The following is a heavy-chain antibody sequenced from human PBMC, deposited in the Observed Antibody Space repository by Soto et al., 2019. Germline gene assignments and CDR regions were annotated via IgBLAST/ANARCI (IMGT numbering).Heavy chain of an antibody. D-gene: IGHD5-18*01. J-gene: IGHJ6*02. Sequence: ASVKVSCKASGYTFTSYYMHWVRQAPGQGXEWMGIINPSGGSTSYGQKFQGRVTMTRDTSTSTVYMELSSLRSEDTAVYYCARVREKRGYSYGPYYYYGMDVWGQGTTVTVSS. V-gene: IGHV1-46*01. CDR3: ARVREKRGYSYGPYYYYGMDV. CDR2: INPSGGST. CDR1: GYTFTSYY.